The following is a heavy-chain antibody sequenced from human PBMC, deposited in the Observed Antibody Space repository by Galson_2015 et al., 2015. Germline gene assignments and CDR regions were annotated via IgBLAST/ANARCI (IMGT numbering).Heavy chain of an antibody. Sequence: SVKVSCKAAGGTFSSYAISWGRQAPGQGLEWMGGIIPIFGTANYAQKFQGRVTITADESTSTAYMELSSLRSEDTAVYYCARRVPDFWMRWGQGTLVTVSS. CDR1: GGTFSSYA. D-gene: IGHD3-3*01. J-gene: IGHJ4*02. CDR3: ARRVPDFWMR. V-gene: IGHV1-69*13. CDR2: IIPIFGTA.